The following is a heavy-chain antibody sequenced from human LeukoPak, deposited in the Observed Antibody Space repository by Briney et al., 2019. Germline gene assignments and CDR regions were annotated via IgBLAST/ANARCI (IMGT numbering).Heavy chain of an antibody. CDR1: GFTFDDYA. D-gene: IGHD1-7*01. CDR3: TREGMGTTFSAWFDP. Sequence: PGGSLRLSCAASGFTFDDYAMHWVRQAPGKGLEWVSGISWNSGSIGYADSVKGRFTISRDNAKNSLYLQMNSLRVEDTAVYYCTREGMGTTFSAWFDPWGQGTLVTVPS. V-gene: IGHV3-9*01. CDR2: ISWNSGSI. J-gene: IGHJ5*02.